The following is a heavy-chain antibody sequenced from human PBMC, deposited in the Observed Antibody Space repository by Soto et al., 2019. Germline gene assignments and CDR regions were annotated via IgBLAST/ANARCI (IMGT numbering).Heavy chain of an antibody. CDR2: ISAYNGNT. CDR1: GYTFTNSA. D-gene: IGHD3-10*01. V-gene: IGHV1-18*01. J-gene: IGHJ4*02. CDR3: ARDQRTSDGSGNNVDF. Sequence: QVHLVQSGAEVKKPGASVKVSCKASGYTFTNSAFSWVRQAPGQGLEWMGWISAYNGNTKYDQKFKGRVSLTLETSTRTPYMELMSLRSDDTAVYYCARDQRTSDGSGNNVDFWGQGTLVTVSS.